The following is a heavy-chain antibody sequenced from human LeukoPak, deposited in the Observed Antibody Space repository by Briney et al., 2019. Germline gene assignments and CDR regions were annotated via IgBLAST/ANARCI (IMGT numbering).Heavy chain of an antibody. V-gene: IGHV3-53*01. J-gene: IGHJ4*02. Sequence: GGSLRLSCAASGFTVSSNYMNWVRQAPGKGLEWVSVIYGGGNIYYADSVKGRFTISRDNSKNILYLQMNSLRAEDTAVYYCARGAGYNYPYYFDYWGQGTLVTVSS. CDR2: IYGGGNI. D-gene: IGHD5-24*01. CDR3: ARGAGYNYPYYFDY. CDR1: GFTVSSNY.